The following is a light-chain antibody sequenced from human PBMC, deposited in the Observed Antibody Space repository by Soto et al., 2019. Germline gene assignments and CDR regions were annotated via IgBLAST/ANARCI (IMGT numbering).Light chain of an antibody. Sequence: EIVMTQSPGTLSVSPGERVTFSCRASQSVSSNLAWYQQKPGQTPRLLIYGASTRATGIPDRFSGSGSGTGFTLTISSLQSEDFADYYCQQYQNWPLITFGQGTRLEI. CDR2: GAS. CDR3: QQYQNWPLIT. J-gene: IGKJ5*01. V-gene: IGKV3-15*01. CDR1: QSVSSN.